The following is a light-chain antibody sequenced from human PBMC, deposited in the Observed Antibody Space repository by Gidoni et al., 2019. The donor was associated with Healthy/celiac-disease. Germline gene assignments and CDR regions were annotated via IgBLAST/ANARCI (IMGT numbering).Light chain of an antibody. CDR3: QQRSNWPPVWT. Sequence: EIGLTQSPATLSLSPGERATLSCPASQSVSSYLAWYQQKPGQAPRLPIYDASNRATGIPPRFSGSGSGTDFTLTISSLEPEDFAVYSFQQRSNWPPVWTFGQGTKVEIK. CDR1: QSVSSY. CDR2: DAS. J-gene: IGKJ1*01. V-gene: IGKV3-11*01.